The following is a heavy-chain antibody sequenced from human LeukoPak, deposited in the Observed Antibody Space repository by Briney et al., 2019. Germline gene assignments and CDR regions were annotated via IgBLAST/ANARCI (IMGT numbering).Heavy chain of an antibody. CDR3: ARSWFGELYFDY. D-gene: IGHD3-10*01. CDR2: INPNSGGT. V-gene: IGHV1-2*06. J-gene: IGHJ4*02. Sequence: FTGXXMHWVRQAPGQGLEWMGRINPNSGGTNYAQKFQGRVTMTRDTSISTAYMELSRLRSDDTAVYYCARSWFGELYFDYWGQGTLVTVSS. CDR1: FTGXX.